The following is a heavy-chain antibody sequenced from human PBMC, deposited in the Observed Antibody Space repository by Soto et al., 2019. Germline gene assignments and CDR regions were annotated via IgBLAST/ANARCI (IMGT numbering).Heavy chain of an antibody. CDR2: VSPNSGST. Sequence: QVQLVQSGAEVKKPGASVKVSCKASGSTFSSYDISWVRQATGQGLEWMGWVSPNSGSTGYVQKFQGRVTMTRNTSISTVYMELSSLRSEDTAIYYCARTVFGVATYYFDNWCQGTLVTVSS. CDR1: GSTFSSYD. D-gene: IGHD3-3*01. V-gene: IGHV1-8*01. J-gene: IGHJ4*02. CDR3: ARTVFGVATYYFDN.